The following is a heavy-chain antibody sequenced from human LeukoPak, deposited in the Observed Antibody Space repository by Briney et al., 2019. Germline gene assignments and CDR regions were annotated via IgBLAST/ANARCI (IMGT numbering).Heavy chain of an antibody. J-gene: IGHJ2*01. Sequence: ASVKVSCKASGGTFSSYAISWVRQATGQGLEWMGWMNPNSGNTGYAQKFQGRVTMTRNTSISTAYMELSSLRSEDTAVYYCARGPVTWYSSGWYSDWYFDLWGRGTLVTVSS. V-gene: IGHV1-8*02. CDR1: GGTFSSYA. CDR3: ARGPVTWYSSGWYSDWYFDL. D-gene: IGHD6-19*01. CDR2: MNPNSGNT.